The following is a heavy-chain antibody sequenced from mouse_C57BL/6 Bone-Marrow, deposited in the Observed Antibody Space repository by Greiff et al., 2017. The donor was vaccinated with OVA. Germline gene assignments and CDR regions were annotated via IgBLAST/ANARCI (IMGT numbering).Heavy chain of an antibody. CDR2: INPNNGGT. J-gene: IGHJ4*01. V-gene: IGHV1-18*01. CDR3: AIWDEAMDY. Sequence: EVKLVESGPELVKPGASVKIPCKASGYTFTDYNMDWVKQSHGKSLEWIGDINPNNGGTIYNQKFKGKATLTVDKSSSTAYMELRSLTSEDTAVYYCAIWDEAMDYWGQGTSVTVSS. D-gene: IGHD4-1*01. CDR1: GYTFTDYN.